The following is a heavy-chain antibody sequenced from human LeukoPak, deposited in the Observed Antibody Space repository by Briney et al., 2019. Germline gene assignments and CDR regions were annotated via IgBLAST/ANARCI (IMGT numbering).Heavy chain of an antibody. J-gene: IGHJ6*02. CDR3: ARDGRSAGDKLYYYYYGMDV. V-gene: IGHV3-30*19. Sequence: PGGSLRLSCAASGFTFSSYGMHWVRQAPGKGLEWVAVIWYDGSNKYYADSVKGRFTISRDNSKNTLYLQMNSLRAEDTAVYYCARDGRSAGDKLYYYYYGMDVWGQGTTVTVSS. CDR1: GFTFSSYG. D-gene: IGHD6-13*01. CDR2: IWYDGSNK.